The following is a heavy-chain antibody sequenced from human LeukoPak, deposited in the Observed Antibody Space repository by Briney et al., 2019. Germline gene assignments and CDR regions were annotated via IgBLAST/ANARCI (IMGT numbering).Heavy chain of an antibody. CDR2: INPNSGGT. CDR1: GYTFTGYY. CDR3: AKNHYDFWSGYYWFDP. Sequence: GASVKVSCKASGYTFTGYYMHWVRQAPGQGLEWMGWINPNSGGTNYAQKFQGRVTMTRDTSISTAYMELSRLRSDDTAVYYCAKNHYDFWSGYYWFDPWGQGTLVTVSS. J-gene: IGHJ5*02. V-gene: IGHV1-2*02. D-gene: IGHD3-3*01.